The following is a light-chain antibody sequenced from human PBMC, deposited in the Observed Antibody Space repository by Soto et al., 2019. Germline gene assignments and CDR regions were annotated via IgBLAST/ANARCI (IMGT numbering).Light chain of an antibody. Sequence: DIVMTQSPDSLAVSLGERATINCKSNQSVLFSSNDRNYLSWYQQKPGQPPKLLISWASTREFGVPDRFSGSGSGTXXXLXXXXLQAEDVAVYYXQQYYGTPRTFGQGTKLEIK. V-gene: IGKV4-1*01. CDR1: QSVLFSSNDRNY. J-gene: IGKJ2*01. CDR2: WAS. CDR3: QQYYGTPRT.